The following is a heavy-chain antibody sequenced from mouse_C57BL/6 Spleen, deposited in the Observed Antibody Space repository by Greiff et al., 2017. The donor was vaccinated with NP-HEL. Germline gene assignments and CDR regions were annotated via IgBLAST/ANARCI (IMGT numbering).Heavy chain of an antibody. D-gene: IGHD1-1*01. V-gene: IGHV1-9*01. Sequence: QVQLQQSGAELMKPGASVKLSCKATGYTFTGYWIEWVKQRPGHGLEWIGEILPGSGNTYYNEKFKGKATLTAEKSSSTAYMQLSSLTSEDSAVYFCARSQNYYGSSYDYAMDYWGQGTSVTVSS. CDR1: GYTFTGYW. CDR2: ILPGSGNT. CDR3: ARSQNYYGSSYDYAMDY. J-gene: IGHJ4*01.